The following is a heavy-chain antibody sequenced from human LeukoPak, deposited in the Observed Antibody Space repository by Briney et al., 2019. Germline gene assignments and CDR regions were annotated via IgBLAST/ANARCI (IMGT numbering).Heavy chain of an antibody. V-gene: IGHV4-30-2*01. CDR2: IYHSGST. J-gene: IGHJ4*02. CDR3: ARQDFGSGILPGY. D-gene: IGHD3-10*01. CDR1: GGSLSSGGYY. Sequence: PSETLSLTCTVSGGSLSSGGYYWSWIRQPPGKGLEWIGYIYHSGSTYYNPSLKSRVTISIDTSKSHFSLKLSSVTAADMAVYYCARQDFGSGILPGYWGQGTLVTVSS.